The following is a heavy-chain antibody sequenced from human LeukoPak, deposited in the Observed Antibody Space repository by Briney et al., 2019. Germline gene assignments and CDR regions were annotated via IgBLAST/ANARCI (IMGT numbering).Heavy chain of an antibody. V-gene: IGHV4-59*01. CDR2: IYYSGST. J-gene: IGHJ5*02. Sequence: PSETLSLTCTVSGGSISSYYWSWIRQPPGKGLEWIGYIYYSGSTNYNPSLKSRVTISVDTSKNQFSLKLSSVTAADTAVYYCARGGSSSWKTVNWFDPWGQGTLVTVSS. CDR1: GGSISSYY. D-gene: IGHD6-13*01. CDR3: ARGGSSSWKTVNWFDP.